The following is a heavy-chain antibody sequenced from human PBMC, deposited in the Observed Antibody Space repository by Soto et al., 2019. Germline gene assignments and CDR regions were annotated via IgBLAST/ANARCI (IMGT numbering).Heavy chain of an antibody. CDR3: ARSPYCRSTCCYPYHFDY. V-gene: IGHV1-18*03. CDR1: GHTFTSYC. D-gene: IGHD2-2*01. CDR2: ISAYNGNT. Sequence: QVQLVQSGAEVKKPGASVKVSCKSSGHTFTSYCISWVRQAPGHGLARMGWISAYNGNTNNAQKLQGRVTMTTDTSQSTAYMELRSLRSDDMAVYYCARSPYCRSTCCYPYHFDYWGQGTLVTVSS. J-gene: IGHJ4*02.